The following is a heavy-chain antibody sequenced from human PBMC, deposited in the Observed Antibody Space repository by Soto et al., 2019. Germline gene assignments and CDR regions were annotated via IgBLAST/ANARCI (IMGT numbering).Heavy chain of an antibody. CDR2: ITPLFGTP. J-gene: IGHJ4*02. CDR3: ARQFDYDTSGYYYAY. CDR1: GGIFSDSV. V-gene: IGHV1-69*13. D-gene: IGHD3-22*01. Sequence: ASVKVSCKASGGIFSDSVTSWVRQAPGQGLEWMGGITPLFGTPNYAQRFQGRVTISADEVTSTAYMELRSLRSDDTGVYYCARQFDYDTSGYYYAYWGQGTLVTVSS.